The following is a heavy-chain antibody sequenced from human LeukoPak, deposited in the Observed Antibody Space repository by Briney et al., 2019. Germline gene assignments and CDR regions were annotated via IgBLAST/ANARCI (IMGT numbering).Heavy chain of an antibody. D-gene: IGHD4-23*01. CDR1: GYTFTSYD. V-gene: IGHV1-8*03. Sequence: ASVKVSCKASGYTFTSYDSNWLRQATGQGLEWMGWMNRSSGYTGYAQKFQSRVAITRNTLISSAYLELSSLRSEDTAVYYCARYYGGNPNAFDIWGQGTMVTVSS. CDR2: MNRSSGYT. CDR3: ARYYGGNPNAFDI. J-gene: IGHJ3*02.